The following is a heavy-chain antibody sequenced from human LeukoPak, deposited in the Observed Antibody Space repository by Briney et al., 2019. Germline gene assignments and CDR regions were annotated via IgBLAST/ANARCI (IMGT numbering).Heavy chain of an antibody. CDR3: AKGKYIWNDSPFDS. CDR1: GFVFSSFA. V-gene: IGHV3-23*01. D-gene: IGHD1-1*01. CDR2: ISTSGDTA. Sequence: PGGSLRLSCAASGFVFSSFAMSWVRQAPGKGLEWVSGISTSGDTAYYADSVKGRFTTSRDNAKSTLSLHMQSLRAEDTAVYYCAKGKYIWNDSPFDSWGQGALVTVSS. J-gene: IGHJ4*02.